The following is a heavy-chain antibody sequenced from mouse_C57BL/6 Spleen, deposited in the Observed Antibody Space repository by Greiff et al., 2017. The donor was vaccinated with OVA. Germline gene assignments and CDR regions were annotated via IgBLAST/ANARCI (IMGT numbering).Heavy chain of an antibody. Sequence: EVQLQQSGAELVKPGASVELSCTASGFNIKDYYMHWVKQRTEQGLEWIGRIDPEDGETKYAPTFKGKATITADTSSNTAYLQLSSLTSEDTAVYYCARGYAMDYWGQGTSVTVSS. J-gene: IGHJ4*01. CDR1: GFNIKDYY. CDR3: ARGYAMDY. V-gene: IGHV14-2*01. CDR2: IDPEDGET.